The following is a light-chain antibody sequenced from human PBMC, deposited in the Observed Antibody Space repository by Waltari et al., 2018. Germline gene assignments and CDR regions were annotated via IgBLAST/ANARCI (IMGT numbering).Light chain of an antibody. CDR2: QST. CDR3: QAWDTITGGV. Sequence: SYELTQPPSVSVSPGQTASITYSGHKMGDKFACWYQQKPGQSPVLVIYQSTKRPSGIPERFSGSNSGNTATLTIGGTQAMEEADYYCQAWDTITGGVVGGGTKLTVL. J-gene: IGLJ2*01. CDR1: KMGDKF. V-gene: IGLV3-1*01.